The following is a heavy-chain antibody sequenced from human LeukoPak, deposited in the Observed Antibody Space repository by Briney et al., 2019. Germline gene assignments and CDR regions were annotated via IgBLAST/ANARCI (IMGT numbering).Heavy chain of an antibody. V-gene: IGHV4-34*01. J-gene: IGHJ6*02. CDR3: ARFKGHYDFWSGYYTEYYYYGMDV. D-gene: IGHD3-3*01. CDR1: GGSFSGYY. CDR2: INHSGST. Sequence: PSETLSLTCAVYGGSFSGYYWSWIRQPPGKGLEWIGEINHSGSTNYNPSLKSRVTISVDTSKNQFSLKLSSVTAADTAVYYCARFKGHYDFWSGYYTEYYYYGMDVWGQGTTVTVSS.